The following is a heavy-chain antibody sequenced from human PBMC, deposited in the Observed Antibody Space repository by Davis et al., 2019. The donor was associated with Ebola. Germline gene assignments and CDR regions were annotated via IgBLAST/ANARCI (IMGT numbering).Heavy chain of an antibody. V-gene: IGHV4-59*08. J-gene: IGHJ6*02. CDR2: IYCSGST. Sequence: SETLSLTCTVSGGSISSYYWSWIRQPPGKGLEWIGYIYCSGSTNYNPSLKSRVTISVDTSKNQFSLKLSSVTAVDTAVYYCARHKGRVRYYGMDVWGQGTTVTVSS. CDR1: GGSISSYY. CDR3: ARHKGRVRYYGMDV.